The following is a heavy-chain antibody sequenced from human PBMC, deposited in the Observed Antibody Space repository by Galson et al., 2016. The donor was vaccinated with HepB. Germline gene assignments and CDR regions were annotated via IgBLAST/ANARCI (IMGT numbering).Heavy chain of an antibody. CDR1: GFTFADYA. CDR3: SRISGYTYGHDFDY. V-gene: IGHV3-49*03. CDR2: VRSKTYGGTT. Sequence: SLRLSCATSGFTFADYAMTWFRQTPGEGLEWVGFVRSKTYGGTTDYAASVEGRLTISRDDSKSIAYLQMNSLKTEDTAVYYCSRISGYTYGHDFDYWGQGTLVTVSS. D-gene: IGHD5-18*01. J-gene: IGHJ4*02.